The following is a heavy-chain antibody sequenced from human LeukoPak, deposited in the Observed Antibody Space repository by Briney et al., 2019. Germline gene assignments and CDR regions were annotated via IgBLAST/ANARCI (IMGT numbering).Heavy chain of an antibody. Sequence: GGSLRLSCAASGFRFGDYWMTWARHIPGKRLEWVANIKQDGAEKHYAESVEGRFIISRDNAKNSVYLEMDSLKVEDTAVYYCARVGAWDLQRVFEYWGQGTLVTVSS. J-gene: IGHJ4*02. D-gene: IGHD1-26*01. CDR1: GFRFGDYW. CDR3: ARVGAWDLQRVFEY. CDR2: IKQDGAEK. V-gene: IGHV3-7*01.